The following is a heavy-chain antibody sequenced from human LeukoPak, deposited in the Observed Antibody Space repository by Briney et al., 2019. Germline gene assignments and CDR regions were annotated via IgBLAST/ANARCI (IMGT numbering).Heavy chain of an antibody. CDR2: INHSGST. V-gene: IGHV4-34*01. CDR3: ARRWLQFSVFDY. D-gene: IGHD5-24*01. CDR1: GGSFSGYY. Sequence: SETLSLTCAVYGGSFSGYYWSWIRQPPGKGLEWIGEINHSGSTNYDPSLKSRVTISVDTSKNQFSLKLSSVTAADTAVYYCARRWLQFSVFDYWGQGTLVTVSS. J-gene: IGHJ4*02.